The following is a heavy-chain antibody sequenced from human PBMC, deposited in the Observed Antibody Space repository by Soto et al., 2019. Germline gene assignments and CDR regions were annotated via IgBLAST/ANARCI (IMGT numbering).Heavy chain of an antibody. Sequence: QVQLVQSGSEVKRPGSSVKVSCKTSGGTFSRHAINWVRQAPGQGLEWMGGIIPLFGTTNYAQKFKGRVTMSPDESTSTAYMELRGLTFAGEAVYSCASAAIHGSSWYFWFDPWGQGALVTVSS. D-gene: IGHD6-13*01. CDR1: GGTFSRHA. J-gene: IGHJ5*02. V-gene: IGHV1-69*01. CDR2: IIPLFGTT. CDR3: ASAAIHGSSWYFWFDP.